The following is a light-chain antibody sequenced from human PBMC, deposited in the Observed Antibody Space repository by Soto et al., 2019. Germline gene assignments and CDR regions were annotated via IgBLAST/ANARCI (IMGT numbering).Light chain of an antibody. CDR3: HAYDYSLTASV. J-gene: IGLJ3*02. CDR2: GNR. CDR1: SSNLGAGYD. Sequence: QSVLTQPPSVSGAPGQRVTIPCSGNSSNLGAGYDVHWYQQLPGTAPKLVIYGNRNRPSGVPERFSGSKSGTSASLAITGLLAEDEGDYYCHAYDYSLTASVFGGGPKLTVL. V-gene: IGLV1-40*01.